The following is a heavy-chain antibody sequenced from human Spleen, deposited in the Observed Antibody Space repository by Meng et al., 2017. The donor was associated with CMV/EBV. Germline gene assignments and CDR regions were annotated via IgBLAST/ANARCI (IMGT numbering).Heavy chain of an antibody. D-gene: IGHD1-1*01. CDR1: GFTFSNGW. V-gene: IGHV3-15*01. CDR2: IKSKTDGETT. Sequence: HVVGSGGGLGEPGVSLSRSCGASGFTFSNGWMSWVRQVPGKRLEWVARIKSKTDGETTDYAAPVKGRFTMSRDDSKNTLYLQMNNLKIEDTAIYYCTWNDYGDYWGQGALVTVSS. J-gene: IGHJ4*02. CDR3: TWNDYGDY.